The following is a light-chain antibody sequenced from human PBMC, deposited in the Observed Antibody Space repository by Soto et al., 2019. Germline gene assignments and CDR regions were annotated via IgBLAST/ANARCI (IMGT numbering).Light chain of an antibody. J-gene: IGKJ2*01. CDR2: AAS. V-gene: IGKV1-39*01. CDR1: QSISSY. Sequence: DIQMTQSPSSLSTSVGDSVTITCRASQSISSYLNWYQQKPGKAPKLLIYAASSLQSGFPSRFTGSGSGTDFTLTISSLQPEDFATYYCQQSNSIPHTFGQGTKREIK. CDR3: QQSNSIPHT.